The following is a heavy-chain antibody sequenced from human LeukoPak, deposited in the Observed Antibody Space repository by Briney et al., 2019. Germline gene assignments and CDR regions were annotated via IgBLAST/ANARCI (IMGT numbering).Heavy chain of an antibody. D-gene: IGHD2-15*01. J-gene: IGHJ4*02. V-gene: IGHV1-2*02. Sequence: ASVKVSCKASGYTFTDYYIHWVRQAPGQGLEWMGWINPNSGGTNYAQKFQGRVTMTRDTSISTAYMDLSRLRSDDTAFYFCARETPLTQLYWGQGTLVTVSS. CDR1: GYTFTDYY. CDR2: INPNSGGT. CDR3: ARETPLTQLY.